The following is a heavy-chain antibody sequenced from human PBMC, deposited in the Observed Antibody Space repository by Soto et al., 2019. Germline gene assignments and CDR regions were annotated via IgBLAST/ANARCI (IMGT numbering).Heavy chain of an antibody. J-gene: IGHJ6*02. CDR1: GGTFSNYA. CDR2: IIPIFGTP. V-gene: IGHV1-69*12. CDR3: ARGVTIFGVVTTYYYYGMDA. Sequence: QVQLVQSGAEVKKPGSSVKVSCKASGGTFSNYALTWVRQAPGQGLEWMGGIIPIFGTPNYAQKFRGRVTITADESTSTAYMELSSLGSEDTAVYYCARGVTIFGVVTTYYYYGMDAWGQGTTVTVSS. D-gene: IGHD3-3*01.